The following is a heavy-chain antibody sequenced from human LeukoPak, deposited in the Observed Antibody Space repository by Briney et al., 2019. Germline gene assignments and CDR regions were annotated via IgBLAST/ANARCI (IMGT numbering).Heavy chain of an antibody. V-gene: IGHV4-39*01. J-gene: IGHJ4*02. D-gene: IGHD3-10*01. CDR2: IYYSGST. CDR3: ARRYSGSYLARAFDY. CDR1: GGSISSSSYY. Sequence: SETLSLTCTVSGGSISSSSYYWGWIRQPPGKGLEWIGSIYYSGSTYYNPSLKSRVTISVDTSKNQFSLKLSSVTAADTAVYYCARRYSGSYLARAFDYWGQGTLVTVST.